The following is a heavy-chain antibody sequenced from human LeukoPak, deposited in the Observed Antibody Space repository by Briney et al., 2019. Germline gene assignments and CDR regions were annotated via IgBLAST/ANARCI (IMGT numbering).Heavy chain of an antibody. CDR1: GGSFSGYY. CDR3: AGYILTGYWVR. Sequence: SETLSLTCAVYGGSFSGYYWSWIRQPPGKGLEWIGEINHSGSTNYNPSLKSRVTISVDTSKNQFSLKLSSVTAADTAVYYCAGYILTGYWVRWGQGTLVTVSS. V-gene: IGHV4-34*01. D-gene: IGHD3-9*01. J-gene: IGHJ4*02. CDR2: INHSGST.